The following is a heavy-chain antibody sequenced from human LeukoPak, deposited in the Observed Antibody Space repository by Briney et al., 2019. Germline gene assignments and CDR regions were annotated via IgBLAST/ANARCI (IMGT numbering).Heavy chain of an antibody. V-gene: IGHV3-30*02. CDR1: GFSFSSHA. Sequence: GSLRLSCAASGFSFSSHAMHWVRQAPGKGLEWVAFISYDGSTKTYADSVKGRFTISRDNSKNTLYLQMNSLRAEDTAVYYCAISPGSPTDYWGQGTLVTVSS. CDR2: ISYDGSTK. J-gene: IGHJ4*02. CDR3: AISPGSPTDY. D-gene: IGHD1-26*01.